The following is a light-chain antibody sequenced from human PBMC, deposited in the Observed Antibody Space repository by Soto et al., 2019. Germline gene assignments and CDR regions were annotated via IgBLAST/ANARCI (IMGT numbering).Light chain of an antibody. V-gene: IGKV1-5*03. Sequence: DIQMTQSPSTLSASVGDRVTITCRASQTVYNWLAWYQQKPGKAPNLLIYKASTLETGVPSRFSGTGSGTEFTLTITSLQPDDFATYFCQQYESYPLTFGGGTKVEIK. CDR1: QTVYNW. CDR2: KAS. CDR3: QQYESYPLT. J-gene: IGKJ4*01.